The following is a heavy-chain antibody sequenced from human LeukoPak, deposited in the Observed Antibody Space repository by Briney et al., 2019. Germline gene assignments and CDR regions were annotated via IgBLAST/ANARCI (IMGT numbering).Heavy chain of an antibody. Sequence: SETLSLTCTVSGGSISSGDYYWSWIRQPPGKGLEWIGYIYYSGSTYYNPSLKSRVTISVDTSKNQFSLKLSSVTAADTAVYYCAREAPIFGVVITDCYYYGMDVWGQGTTVTVSS. J-gene: IGHJ6*02. D-gene: IGHD3-3*01. CDR3: AREAPIFGVVITDCYYYGMDV. V-gene: IGHV4-30-4*01. CDR1: GGSISSGDYY. CDR2: IYYSGST.